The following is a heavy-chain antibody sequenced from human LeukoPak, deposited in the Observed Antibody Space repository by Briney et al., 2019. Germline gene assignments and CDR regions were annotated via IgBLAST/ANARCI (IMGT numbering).Heavy chain of an antibody. V-gene: IGHV5-51*01. D-gene: IGHD1-26*01. CDR2: IYPGDSDT. CDR1: GYSFTNYW. J-gene: IGHJ4*02. Sequence: GESLKISCKGSGYSFTNYWIAWVRQMPGKGLEGMVIIYPGDSDTRYSPSFQGHVSISADKSISPAYLQWSSLKASDTAMYYCARRSGSFQGDYNFDYWGQGTLVTVSS. CDR3: ARRSGSFQGDYNFDY.